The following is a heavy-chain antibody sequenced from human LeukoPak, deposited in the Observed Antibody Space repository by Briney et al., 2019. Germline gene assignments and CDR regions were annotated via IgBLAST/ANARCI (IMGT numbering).Heavy chain of an antibody. Sequence: PGGSLRLSCAASGFTFSSSAMSWVRQAPGKGLEWVSAISNNGGYTYYADSVQGRFTISRDNSKSTLCLQMNSLRAEDTAVYYCAKDLHWGLDYWGQGTLVTVSS. CDR2: ISNNGGYT. CDR1: GFTFSSSA. CDR3: AKDLHWGLDY. V-gene: IGHV3-23*01. J-gene: IGHJ4*02. D-gene: IGHD7-27*01.